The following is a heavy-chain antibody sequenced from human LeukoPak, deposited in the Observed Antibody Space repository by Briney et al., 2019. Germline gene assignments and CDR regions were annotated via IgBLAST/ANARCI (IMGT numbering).Heavy chain of an antibody. CDR2: INSDGSST. V-gene: IGHV3-74*01. CDR3: ARETYCTNTSCPIGDHFDY. J-gene: IGHJ4*02. D-gene: IGHD2-2*01. CDR1: GSTFSSYW. Sequence: GGSLRLSCAASGSTFSSYWMHWVRHAPGKGLVWVSRINSDGSSTNYADSVKGRFTISRDTAKNSLYLQMNSLRAEDTAVYYCARETYCTNTSCPIGDHFDYWGQGTLVTVSS.